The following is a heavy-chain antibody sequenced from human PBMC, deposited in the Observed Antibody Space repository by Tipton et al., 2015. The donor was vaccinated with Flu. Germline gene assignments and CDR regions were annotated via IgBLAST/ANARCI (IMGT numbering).Heavy chain of an antibody. CDR3: ARDPSLGMPDYFDY. CDR2: VFHMGSS. Sequence: TLSLTCTVSGDSIRSDYSWGWIRQPPGKGLEWIGNVFHMGSSYYNPSLQSRVTISLDTSKKQFSLQLRSVTAADTAVYYCARDPSLGMPDYFDYWGQGTLVTASS. V-gene: IGHV4-38-2*02. J-gene: IGHJ4*02. D-gene: IGHD2-2*01. CDR1: GDSIRSDYS.